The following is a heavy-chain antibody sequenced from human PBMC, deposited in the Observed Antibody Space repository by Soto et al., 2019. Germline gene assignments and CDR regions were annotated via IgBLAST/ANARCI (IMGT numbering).Heavy chain of an antibody. V-gene: IGHV3-23*01. CDR3: AKLGFVLMELYYFHQ. J-gene: IGHJ4*01. D-gene: IGHD2-8*01. Sequence: VGSLRLSCTASGFTFSSYAMSWVRQAPGKELEWVSTISGNSGKTNYAESVKGRFSISRDNSKNTVHLQLDSLRAEDTAVYFCAKLGFVLMELYYFHQWGHGTLVTVSS. CDR2: ISGNSGKT. CDR1: GFTFSSYA.